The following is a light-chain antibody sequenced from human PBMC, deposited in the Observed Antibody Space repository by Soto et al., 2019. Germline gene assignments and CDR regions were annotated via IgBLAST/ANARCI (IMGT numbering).Light chain of an antibody. CDR2: EDN. J-gene: IGLJ6*01. Sequence: NFMLTQPHSVSESPGKTVTISCTRSSGSIASNYVQWYQQRPGSAPTTVIYEDNQRPSGVPDRFSGSIDSSSNSASLTISGLKTEDEADYYGQSYDSSNNVFGSGTQLTVL. V-gene: IGLV6-57*04. CDR1: SGSIASNY. CDR3: QSYDSSNNV.